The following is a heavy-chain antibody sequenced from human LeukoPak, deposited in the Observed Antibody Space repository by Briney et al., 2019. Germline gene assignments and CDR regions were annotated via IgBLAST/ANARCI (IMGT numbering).Heavy chain of an antibody. J-gene: IGHJ4*02. CDR2: IYYDGTT. V-gene: IGHV4-39*01. Sequence: SETLSLTCNVSGGSIRSTSHYWGWMRQAPEMGLQWIGSIYYDGTTYHNPSLKSRLSISVDTSKNQFSLKLSSVTAADAAVYFCARHVSAYYEYVWGSYHFDFWGQGTRVTVSS. D-gene: IGHD3-16*02. CDR1: GGSIRSTSHY. CDR3: ARHVSAYYEYVWGSYHFDF.